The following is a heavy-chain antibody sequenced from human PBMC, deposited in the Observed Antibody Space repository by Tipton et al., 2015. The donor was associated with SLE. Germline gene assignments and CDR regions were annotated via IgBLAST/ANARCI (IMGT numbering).Heavy chain of an antibody. V-gene: IGHV4-34*01. CDR2: INHSGST. D-gene: IGHD6-13*01. CDR3: ARAQRLVRWFDP. CDR1: GGSFSGYY. J-gene: IGHJ5*02. Sequence: LRLSCAVYGGSFSGYYWSWIRQPPGKGLEWIGEINHSGSTNHNPSLKSRVTISVDTSKNQLSLKLSAVTAADTAVYYCARAQRLVRWFDPWGQGTLVTVSS.